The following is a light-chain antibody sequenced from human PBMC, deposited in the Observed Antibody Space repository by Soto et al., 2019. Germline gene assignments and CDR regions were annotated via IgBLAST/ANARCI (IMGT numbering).Light chain of an antibody. CDR3: SSYTSSSTDVV. CDR2: EVS. J-gene: IGLJ2*01. Sequence: QSVLTQPASVSGSPGQSITISCTGTSSDVGGYNYVSWYQQHPGKAPKLMIYEVSNRPSGVSNRFSGSKSGNTASLTISGLQAEDEADYYCSSYTSSSTDVVFXGGTKLTVL. V-gene: IGLV2-14*01. CDR1: SSDVGGYNY.